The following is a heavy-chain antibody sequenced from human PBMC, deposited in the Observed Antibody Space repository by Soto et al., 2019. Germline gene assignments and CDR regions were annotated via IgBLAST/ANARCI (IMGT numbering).Heavy chain of an antibody. Sequence: PSETLSLTCAVSGGSISSGDYSWNWIRQPPGKGLEWIGYIYYGGSTYYNPSLQSRVTISVDRSRNQFSLKLNSVTADDTAVYYCARGWGSGWLEFFDSWGQGALVTVSS. V-gene: IGHV4-30-2*01. J-gene: IGHJ4*02. D-gene: IGHD6-19*01. CDR1: GGSISSGDYS. CDR2: IYYGGST. CDR3: ARGWGSGWLEFFDS.